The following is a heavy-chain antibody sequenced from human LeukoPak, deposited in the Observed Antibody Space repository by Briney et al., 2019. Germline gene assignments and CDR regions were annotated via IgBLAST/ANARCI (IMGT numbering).Heavy chain of an antibody. J-gene: IGHJ4*02. CDR3: ARGAADISGYYFDY. CDR2: IYYSGST. V-gene: IGHV4-59*01. CDR1: GGSFSGYY. Sequence: SETLSLTCAVYGGSFSGYYWSWIRQPPGKGLEWIGYIYYSGSTNYNPSLKSRVTISVDTSKNQFSLKLSSVTAADTAVYYCARGAADISGYYFDYWGQGTLVTVSS. D-gene: IGHD2-15*01.